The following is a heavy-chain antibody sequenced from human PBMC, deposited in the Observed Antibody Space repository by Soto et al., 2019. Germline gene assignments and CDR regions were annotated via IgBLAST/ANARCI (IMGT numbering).Heavy chain of an antibody. CDR3: TTASSSSWLYWYFDL. J-gene: IGHJ2*01. D-gene: IGHD6-13*01. V-gene: IGHV3-15*01. Sequence: ESGGGLVKPGGSLRLSCAASGFTFSNAWMSWVRQAPGKGLEWVGRIKSKTDGGTTDYAAPVKGRFTISRDDSKNTLYLQMNSLKTEDTAVYYCTTASSSSWLYWYFDLWGRGTLVTVSS. CDR1: GFTFSNAW. CDR2: IKSKTDGGTT.